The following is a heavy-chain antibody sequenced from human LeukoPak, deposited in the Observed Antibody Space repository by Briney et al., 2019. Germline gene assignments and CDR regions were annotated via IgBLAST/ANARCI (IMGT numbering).Heavy chain of an antibody. J-gene: IGHJ4*02. V-gene: IGHV4-34*01. CDR3: ARDEAVAGRGNY. CDR2: INHSGST. Sequence: PSETLSLTCAVYGGSFSGYYWSWIRQPPGKGLEWIGEINHSGSTSYNPSLKSRVTISVDTSKNQFSLKLSSVTAADTAVYYCARDEAVAGRGNYWGQGTLVTVSS. CDR1: GGSFSGYY. D-gene: IGHD6-19*01.